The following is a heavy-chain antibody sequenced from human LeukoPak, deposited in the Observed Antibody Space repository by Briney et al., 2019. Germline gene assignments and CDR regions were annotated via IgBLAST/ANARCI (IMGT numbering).Heavy chain of an antibody. J-gene: IGHJ4*02. CDR3: ARERVITGTKLYYFDY. V-gene: IGHV1-18*01. Sequence: GASVKVSCKASGYTFTSYGISWVRQAPGQGLEWMGWISAYKGNTNYAQKFQGRVTITADKSTSTAYMELSSLRSEDTAVYYCARERVITGTKLYYFDYWGQGTLVTVSS. D-gene: IGHD1-20*01. CDR2: ISAYKGNT. CDR1: GYTFTSYG.